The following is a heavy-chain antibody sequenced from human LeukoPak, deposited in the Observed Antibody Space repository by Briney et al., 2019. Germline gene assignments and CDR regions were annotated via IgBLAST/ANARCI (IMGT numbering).Heavy chain of an antibody. CDR3: AREGCSGGSGYSAPPSWFDP. CDR1: GYTFTGYY. D-gene: IGHD2-15*01. J-gene: IGHJ5*02. Sequence: ASVKVSCEATGYTFTGYYMHWVRQAPGQGLEWMGWINPNSGGTNYAQKFQGRVTMTRDTSISTAYMELSRLRSDDTAVYYCAREGCSGGSGYSAPPSWFDPWGQGTLVTVSS. CDR2: INPNSGGT. V-gene: IGHV1-2*02.